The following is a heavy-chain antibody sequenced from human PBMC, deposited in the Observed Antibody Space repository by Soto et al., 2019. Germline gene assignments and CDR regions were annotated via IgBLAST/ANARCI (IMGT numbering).Heavy chain of an antibody. CDR1: GFTFSRYG. CDR3: ARDPSEGRVGNWFES. CDR2: ISSSTSYV. V-gene: IGHV3-21*02. Sequence: EVQLVESGGGLVKPGESLRLSCAASGFTFSRYGMNWLRQAPGKGLEWVASISSSTSYVYYADSVKGRFSTSRDNAKNILYLEMYGLRTEDTAVYYCARDPSEGRVGNWFESWGQGTLVTVSS. J-gene: IGHJ5*01. D-gene: IGHD2-2*01.